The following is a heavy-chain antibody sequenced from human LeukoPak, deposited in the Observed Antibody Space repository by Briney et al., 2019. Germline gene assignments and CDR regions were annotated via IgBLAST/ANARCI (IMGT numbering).Heavy chain of an antibody. Sequence: SETLSLTCTVSSGSINSRDYSWGWIRQPPGKGLEWIGTFYHRESTYYNPSLKSRVTISVDTSKNQFSLKLSSVTAADTAVYYCGRHRGYCSGGSCHGDYVYDYWGQGTLVTVSS. CDR3: GRHRGYCSGGSCHGDYVYDY. V-gene: IGHV4-39*01. J-gene: IGHJ4*02. CDR1: SGSINSRDYS. CDR2: FYHREST. D-gene: IGHD2-15*01.